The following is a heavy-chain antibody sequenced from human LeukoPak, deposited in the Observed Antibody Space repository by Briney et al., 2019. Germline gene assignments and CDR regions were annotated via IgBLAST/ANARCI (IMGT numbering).Heavy chain of an antibody. CDR2: ISGSGGST. V-gene: IGHV3-23*01. Sequence: AGGSLRLSCAASGFTFSSYSMNWVRQAPGKGLEWVSAISGSGGSTYYADSVKGRFTISRDNSKNTLYLQLNSLKAEDTAVYYCAQDQNMIVVVISNWGQGTLVTVSS. CDR1: GFTFSSYS. CDR3: AQDQNMIVVVISN. J-gene: IGHJ4*02. D-gene: IGHD3-22*01.